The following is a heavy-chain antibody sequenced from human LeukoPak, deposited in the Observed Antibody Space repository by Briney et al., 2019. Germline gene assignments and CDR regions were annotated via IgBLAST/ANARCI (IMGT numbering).Heavy chain of an antibody. CDR1: GFDFITYS. D-gene: IGHD3-10*01. J-gene: IGHJ4*02. V-gene: IGHV3-48*01. CDR3: ARRDSGSRGFDS. CDR2: ISISSSTI. Sequence: PGGSLRLSCAAFGFDFITYSMNWVRQAPGKGLEWISYISISSSTIYYADSVRGRFTVSRDNAKTSLYLQMNSLRAEDTAVYYCARRDSGSRGFDSWGQGTLVTVSS.